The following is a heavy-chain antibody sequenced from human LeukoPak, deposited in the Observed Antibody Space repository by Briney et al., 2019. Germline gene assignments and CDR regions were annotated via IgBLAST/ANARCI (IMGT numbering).Heavy chain of an antibody. CDR1: GFIFRDYD. V-gene: IGHV3-13*01. Sequence: GGSLRLSCAASGFIFRDYDMHWVRETTGGGLEWVSGIGILGDVYYLESVKGGFTISRENANNSLFLQMNSLRAGDTSVYYCARGVGVDLGRGVMGTFDYWGQGTPVSVS. CDR3: ARGVGVDLGRGVMGTFDY. CDR2: IGILGDV. D-gene: IGHD3-10*01. J-gene: IGHJ4*02.